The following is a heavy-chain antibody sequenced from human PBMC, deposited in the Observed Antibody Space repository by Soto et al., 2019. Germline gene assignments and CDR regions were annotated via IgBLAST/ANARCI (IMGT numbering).Heavy chain of an antibody. CDR3: ARVGSSPYYYYYYGMDV. J-gene: IGHJ6*02. D-gene: IGHD6-6*01. CDR2: ISAYNGNT. CDR1: GYTFTSYG. Sequence: ASVKVSCKASGYTFTSYGISWVRQAPGQGLEWMGWISAYNGNTNYAQKLQGRVTMTTDTSTSTAYMELRSLRSDDTAVYYCARVGSSPYYYYYYGMDVWGQGTTVTVSS. V-gene: IGHV1-18*01.